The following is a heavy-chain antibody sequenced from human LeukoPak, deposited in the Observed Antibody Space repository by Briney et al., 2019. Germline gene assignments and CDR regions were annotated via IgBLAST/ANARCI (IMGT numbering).Heavy chain of an antibody. CDR1: GFTFTSYG. CDR3: ARAHYDSGEALDY. J-gene: IGHJ4*02. D-gene: IGHD3-22*01. V-gene: IGHV3-30*03. Sequence: GRSLRLSCATSGFTFTSYGMHWVRQAPGKGLEWVSVISFDGSNKYYADSVKGRVTISRDDSTNTLYLQMNNVRPEDTAVYYCARAHYDSGEALDYWGQGALVTVSS. CDR2: ISFDGSNK.